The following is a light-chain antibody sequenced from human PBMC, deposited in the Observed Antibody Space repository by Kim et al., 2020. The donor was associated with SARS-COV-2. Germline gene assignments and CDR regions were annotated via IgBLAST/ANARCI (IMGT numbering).Light chain of an antibody. V-gene: IGLV1-44*01. Sequence: QSVVTQPPSASGTPGQRVTISCSGSSSNIGSNTVNWYQQLPGTAPKLLIYNNNQRPSGVPDRFSGSQSGTSASLAISGLQSEDEAEYSCAAWDDSLNGWVFGGGTQLTVL. CDR2: NNN. J-gene: IGLJ3*02. CDR1: SSNIGSNT. CDR3: AAWDDSLNGWV.